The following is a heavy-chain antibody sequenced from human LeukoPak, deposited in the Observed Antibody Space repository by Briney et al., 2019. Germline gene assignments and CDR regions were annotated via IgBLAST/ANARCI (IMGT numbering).Heavy chain of an antibody. CDR3: AKDPTYDSSGYYFRYRDY. J-gene: IGHJ4*02. CDR1: GSTFSNYG. CDR2: IRYDGSNK. V-gene: IGHV3-30*02. Sequence: PGGSLRLSCAASGSTFSNYGMHWIRQAPGKGLEWVAFIRYDGSNKYYADSVKGRFTISRDNSKNTLYLQMNSLRAEDTAVYYCAKDPTYDSSGYYFRYRDYWGQGTLVTVSS. D-gene: IGHD3-22*01.